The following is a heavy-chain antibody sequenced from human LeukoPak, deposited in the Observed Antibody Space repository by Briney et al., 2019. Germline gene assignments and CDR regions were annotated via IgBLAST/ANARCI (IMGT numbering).Heavy chain of an antibody. D-gene: IGHD3-22*01. J-gene: IGHJ4*02. V-gene: IGHV3-30*04. CDR2: ISYDGSNK. CDR1: GFTFSSYA. Sequence: GGSLRLSCAASGFTFSSYAMHWVRQAPGKGLEWVAVISYDGSNKYYADSVKGRFTISRDNSKNTLYLHMNSLRAEDTAVYYCARSPRRAYYDSSGYLDYWGQGTLVTVSS. CDR3: ARSPRRAYYDSSGYLDY.